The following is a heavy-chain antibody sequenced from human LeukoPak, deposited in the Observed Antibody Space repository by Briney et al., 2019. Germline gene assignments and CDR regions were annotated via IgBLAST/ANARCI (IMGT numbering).Heavy chain of an antibody. CDR3: ARVLSGTEIDY. CDR2: IIPIFGTA. V-gene: IGHV1-69*13. J-gene: IGHJ4*02. D-gene: IGHD1-1*01. Sequence: ASVTVSCKAPGGTFSSYAISWVRQAPGQGLEWMGGIIPIFGTANYAQKFQGRVTITADESTSTAYMELSSLRSEDTAVYYCARVLSGTEIDYWGQGPLVTVSS. CDR1: GGTFSSYA.